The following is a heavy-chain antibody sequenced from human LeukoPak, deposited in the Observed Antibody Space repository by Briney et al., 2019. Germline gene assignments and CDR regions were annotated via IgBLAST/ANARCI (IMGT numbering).Heavy chain of an antibody. J-gene: IGHJ4*02. V-gene: IGHV3-33*08. Sequence: GGSLRLSCAASGFTFTTYYMTWVRQAPGKGLEWVAVIWYDGNKKYYADSVKGRFTISRDNSKNTLYLQMNSLRAEDTAVYYCARGQLLFDYWGQGTLVTVSS. CDR2: IWYDGNKK. CDR1: GFTFTTYY. D-gene: IGHD2-2*01. CDR3: ARGQLLFDY.